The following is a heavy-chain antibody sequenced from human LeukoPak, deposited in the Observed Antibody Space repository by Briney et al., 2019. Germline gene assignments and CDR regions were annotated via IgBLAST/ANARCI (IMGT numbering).Heavy chain of an antibody. Sequence: ASVKVSCKASGYTFTSYGISWVRQAPGQGLEWMGWISAYNGNTNYAQKLQGRVTMTGDTSTDTAYMELSSLRSEDTAVYYCATEGTVGATGEGGGFDYWGQGTLVTVSS. V-gene: IGHV1-18*01. CDR3: ATEGTVGATGEGGGFDY. J-gene: IGHJ4*02. CDR1: GYTFTSYG. D-gene: IGHD1-26*01. CDR2: ISAYNGNT.